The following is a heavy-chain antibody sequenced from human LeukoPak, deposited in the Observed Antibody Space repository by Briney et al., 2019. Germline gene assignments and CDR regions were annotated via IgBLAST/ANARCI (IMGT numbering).Heavy chain of an antibody. Sequence: GGSPRLSCAASGFTFSSYGLSWVRQAPGKGLEWVSGISGSGGSTNYADSVKGRFTISRDNSKNTLYLQMNSLRAEDTAVYYCAKVGAAAPGSLFDYWGQGTLVTVSS. J-gene: IGHJ4*02. CDR2: ISGSGGST. V-gene: IGHV3-23*01. CDR1: GFTFSSYG. CDR3: AKVGAAAPGSLFDY. D-gene: IGHD6-13*01.